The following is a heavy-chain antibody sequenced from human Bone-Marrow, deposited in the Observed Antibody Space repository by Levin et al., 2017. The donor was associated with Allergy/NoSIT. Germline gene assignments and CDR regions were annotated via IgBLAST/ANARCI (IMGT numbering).Heavy chain of an antibody. CDR2: IKQDESEK. CDR1: GFVLSTYW. Sequence: PGGSLRLSCAASGFVLSTYWMSWVRQAPGKGLEWVANIKQDESEKYYVDSVKGRFTISRDNAKNSLYLQMTSLRVEDTAVYYCARDKVVGATHFDYWGQGTLVTVSS. D-gene: IGHD1-26*01. J-gene: IGHJ4*02. V-gene: IGHV3-7*01. CDR3: ARDKVVGATHFDY.